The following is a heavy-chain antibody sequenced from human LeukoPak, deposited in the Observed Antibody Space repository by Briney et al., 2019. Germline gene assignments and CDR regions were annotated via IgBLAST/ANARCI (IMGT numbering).Heavy chain of an antibody. J-gene: IGHJ6*03. CDR2: ISSSSSYI. V-gene: IGHV3-21*01. D-gene: IGHD3-10*01. Sequence: NPGGSLRLSCAASGFTFSSYSMNWVRQAPGKGLEWVSSISSSSSYIYYADSVKGRFTISRDNAKNSLYLQMNSLRAEDTAVYYCARDQGSGRDHYYYYMDVWGKGTTVTVSS. CDR1: GFTFSSYS. CDR3: ARDQGSGRDHYYYYMDV.